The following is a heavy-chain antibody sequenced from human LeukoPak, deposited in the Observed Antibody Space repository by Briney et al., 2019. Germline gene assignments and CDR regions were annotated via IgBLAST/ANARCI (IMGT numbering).Heavy chain of an antibody. CDR3: ARDKGGYYYDSSGYTDAFDI. V-gene: IGHV1-69*05. CDR2: IIPIFGTA. J-gene: IGHJ3*02. D-gene: IGHD3-22*01. CDR1: GGTFSSYA. Sequence: GASVKVSCKASGGTFSSYAISWVRQAPGQGLEWMGGIIPIFGTANYAQKFQGRVTITTDESTSTAYMELSSLRSEDTAVYYCARDKGGYYYDSSGYTDAFDIWGQGTMVTVSS.